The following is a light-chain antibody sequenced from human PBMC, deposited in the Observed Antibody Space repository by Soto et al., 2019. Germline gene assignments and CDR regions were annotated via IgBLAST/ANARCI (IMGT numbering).Light chain of an antibody. CDR2: GAS. V-gene: IGKV3-20*01. Sequence: EILLTQPPGTLSLSPGERATLSCRASQSVSSSFLAGYQQKPGQAPRLLISGASIRANGIPDRISCSGSVTDFPVTISRLEPEDFAMYLCQHYGTSLWTFGQGTMVEIK. J-gene: IGKJ1*01. CDR1: QSVSSSF. CDR3: QHYGTSLWT.